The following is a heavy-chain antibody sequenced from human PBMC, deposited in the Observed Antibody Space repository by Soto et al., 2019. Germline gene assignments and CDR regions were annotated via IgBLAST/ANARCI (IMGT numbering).Heavy chain of an antibody. CDR1: GRTFNNYA. Sequence: GASVKVSCKASGRTFNNYAISWVRQAPGIGFEWLGVIIPIGGTPEHAQKFQGRVTISADESTNTAHMELSSLRSEDTAVYYCATNYYDGSGHYFIFEHWGQGTLVT. J-gene: IGHJ4*02. CDR3: ATNYYDGSGHYFIFEH. V-gene: IGHV1-69*13. CDR2: IIPIGGTP. D-gene: IGHD3-22*01.